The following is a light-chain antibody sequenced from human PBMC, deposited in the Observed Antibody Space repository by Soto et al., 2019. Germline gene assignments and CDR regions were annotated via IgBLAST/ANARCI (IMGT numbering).Light chain of an antibody. Sequence: EIVMTQSPGTLSVSPGERATLSCRASQSVSNDLAWIQQKPGQPPRLLIYGASTRATGIPARFTGSGFGTDFTLTISSLQPEDFAVYSCQQHNVWPRTFGQGTKVEIK. J-gene: IGKJ1*01. CDR1: QSVSND. V-gene: IGKV3-15*01. CDR2: GAS. CDR3: QQHNVWPRT.